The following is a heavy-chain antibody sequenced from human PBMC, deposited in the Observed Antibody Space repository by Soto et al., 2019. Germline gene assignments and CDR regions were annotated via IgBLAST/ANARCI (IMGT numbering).Heavy chain of an antibody. D-gene: IGHD3-10*01. CDR1: GGSISSSSYY. CDR3: ASIVSSAHGEFSD. J-gene: IGHJ4*02. V-gene: IGHV4-39*07. CDR2: IYYSGST. Sequence: PSETLSLTCTVSGGSISSSSYYWGWIRQPPGKGLEWIGSIYYSGSTYYNPSLKSRVTISVDTSKNQFSLKLSSVTAADTAVYYCASIVSSAHGEFSDWGQATLVTVSS.